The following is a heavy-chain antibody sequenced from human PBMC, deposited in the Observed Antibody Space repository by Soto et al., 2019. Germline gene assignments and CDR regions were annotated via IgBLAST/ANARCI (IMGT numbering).Heavy chain of an antibody. V-gene: IGHV5-10-1*01. D-gene: IGHD5-12*01. CDR2: IDPDDSYT. CDR3: PRRGYSDYDWHTFDL. Sequence: PGESLTTCRRSPGDRFTSHCIIWVLQMTGKGLEWMGRIDPDDSYTSYSPSFQGHVTISANKSMATAYLRWSSLKASDTAIYYCPRRGYSDYDWHTFDLWGHGTMVTVSS. CDR1: GDRFTSHC. J-gene: IGHJ3*01.